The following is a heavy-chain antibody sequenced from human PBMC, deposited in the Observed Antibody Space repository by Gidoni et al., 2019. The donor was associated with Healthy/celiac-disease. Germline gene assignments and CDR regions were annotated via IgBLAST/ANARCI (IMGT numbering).Heavy chain of an antibody. CDR3: ATWGKTATRGAALDY. Sequence: QVQLQESGPGLVKPSQTLSLTCTVSGGSIRSGGYYWTWIRQHPGKGLEWIGYIYYSGSTYYNPSLKSRVTISVDTSKNQFSLKLSSVTAADTAVYYCATWGKTATRGAALDYWGQGTLVTVSS. CDR2: IYYSGST. CDR1: GGSIRSGGYY. D-gene: IGHD2-15*01. J-gene: IGHJ4*02. V-gene: IGHV4-31*03.